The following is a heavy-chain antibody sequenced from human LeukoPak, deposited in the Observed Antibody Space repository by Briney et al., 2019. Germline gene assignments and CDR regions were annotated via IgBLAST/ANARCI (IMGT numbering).Heavy chain of an antibody. J-gene: IGHJ1*01. CDR3: TSWGDTTAEYFQR. CDR1: GFTFNRCW. V-gene: IGHV3-7*01. D-gene: IGHD2-21*02. CDR2: INPDGRDT. Sequence: GGSLRLSCVVSGFTFNRCWMNWVRQAPGKGLEWVAHINPDGRDTYYVDSVKGRFIISRDNAQNSMYLQMNSLRVEDTAVYYCTSWGDTTAEYFQRWGQGTLVTVSS.